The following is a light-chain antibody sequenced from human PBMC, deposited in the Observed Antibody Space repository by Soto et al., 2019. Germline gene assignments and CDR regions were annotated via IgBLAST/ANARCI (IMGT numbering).Light chain of an antibody. CDR3: QQYNSYSRT. J-gene: IGKJ1*01. Sequence: DIQMTQSPSTLSASVGDRVTITCRASQSISSWLAWYQQKPGKAPKVLIHGASSLESGVPSRFSGSGSGTEFTLTISSLQPDDFATYYCQQYNSYSRTFGQGTKVEIK. CDR1: QSISSW. V-gene: IGKV1-5*01. CDR2: GAS.